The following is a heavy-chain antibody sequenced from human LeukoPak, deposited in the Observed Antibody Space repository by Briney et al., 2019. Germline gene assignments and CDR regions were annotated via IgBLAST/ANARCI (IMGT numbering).Heavy chain of an antibody. D-gene: IGHD2-2*01. Sequence: GGSLRLSCAASGFSVSSNYMSWVRQAPGKGLEWISVINSGGSTYYADSVEGRFTISRDSSKDTLFLQLNSLRAEDTAVFYCARGVVPAALGYYGMDVWGQGTTVTVSS. J-gene: IGHJ6*02. V-gene: IGHV3-66*01. CDR1: GFSVSSNY. CDR2: INSGGST. CDR3: ARGVVPAALGYYGMDV.